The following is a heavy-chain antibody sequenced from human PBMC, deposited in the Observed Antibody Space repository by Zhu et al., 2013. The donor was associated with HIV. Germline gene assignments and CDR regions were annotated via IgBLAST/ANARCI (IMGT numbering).Heavy chain of an antibody. V-gene: IGHV1-18*04. J-gene: IGHJ6*02. CDR3: ARLYSPVSYYYYYGMDV. CDR2: ISAYNGNT. CDR1: GYTFTSYG. D-gene: IGHD2-8*01. Sequence: QVQLVQSGAEVKKPGASVKVSCKASGYTFTSYGISWVRQAPGQGLEWMGWISAYNGNTNYAQKLQGRVTMTTDTSTSTAYMELRSLRSDDTAVYYCARLYSPVSYYYYYGMDVWGQGTTVTVSS.